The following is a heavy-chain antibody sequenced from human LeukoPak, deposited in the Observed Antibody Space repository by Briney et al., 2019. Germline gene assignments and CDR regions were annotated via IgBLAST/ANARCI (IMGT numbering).Heavy chain of an antibody. V-gene: IGHV3-48*01. CDR2: ISGSSGII. D-gene: IGHD1-1*01. CDR1: GFTFNTYT. J-gene: IGHJ2*01. CDR3: ARPTRPQRNWYFDL. Sequence: GGSLRLSCAASGFTFNTYTMNWVRQAPGKGLEWVSYISGSSGIIDYADSVRGRFTISRDNAKNSLYLQMNSLRAEDTAVYYCARPTRPQRNWYFDLWGRGTLVTVSS.